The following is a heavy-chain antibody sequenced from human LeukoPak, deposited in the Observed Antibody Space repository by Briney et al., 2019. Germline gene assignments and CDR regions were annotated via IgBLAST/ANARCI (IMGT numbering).Heavy chain of an antibody. CDR1: GFTFSSYN. CDR3: ARGSPYYYDSSGYYQAYDY. CDR2: ISSNSYI. Sequence: GGSLRLSCAASGFTFSSYNMNWVRQAPGKGLEWVSSISSNSYIYYADSVKGRFTISRDNAKNSLYPQMNSLRAEDTAVYYCARGSPYYYDSSGYYQAYDYWGQRTLVTVSS. J-gene: IGHJ4*02. D-gene: IGHD3-22*01. V-gene: IGHV3-21*01.